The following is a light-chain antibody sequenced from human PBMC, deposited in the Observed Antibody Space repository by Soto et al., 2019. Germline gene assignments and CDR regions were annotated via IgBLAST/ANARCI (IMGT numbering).Light chain of an antibody. V-gene: IGKV3-11*01. CDR1: QSVRTS. CDR2: DAS. Sequence: VFSHSPITLALTPGETAVLRCRTSQSVRTSLAWYQHKPGQPPRLFIYDASKRAPGIPARFSGSGSGTDFTLTISSLEPEDFAVYYCQVRDVWPSFGQGTKV. CDR3: QVRDVWPS. J-gene: IGKJ1*01.